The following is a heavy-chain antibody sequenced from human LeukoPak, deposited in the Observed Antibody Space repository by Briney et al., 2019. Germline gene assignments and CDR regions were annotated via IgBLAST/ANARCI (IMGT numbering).Heavy chain of an antibody. V-gene: IGHV1-2*02. CDR1: GYTFTGYY. D-gene: IGHD6-19*01. CDR3: AKKLRYSSGWSYFDY. CDR2: INPNSGGT. Sequence: ASVKVSCKASGYTFTGYYMHWVRQAPGQGLEWMGWINPNSGGTNYAQKFQGRVTMTRDTSISTAYMELSRLRSDDTAVYYCAKKLRYSSGWSYFDYWGQGTLVTVSS. J-gene: IGHJ4*02.